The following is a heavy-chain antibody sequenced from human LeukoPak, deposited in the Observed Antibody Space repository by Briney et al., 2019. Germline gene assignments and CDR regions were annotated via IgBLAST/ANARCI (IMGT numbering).Heavy chain of an antibody. CDR3: ARANSFDEQQLVQGDVFDY. CDR1: GYTFTGYY. V-gene: IGHV1-2*02. D-gene: IGHD6-13*01. J-gene: IGHJ4*02. CDR2: INPNSGGT. Sequence: AASVKVSCKASGYTFTGYYMHWVRQAPGQGLEWMGWINPNSGGTNYAQKFQGRVTMTRDTSISTAYMELSRLRSDDTAVYYCARANSFDEQQLVQGDVFDYWGQGTLVTVSS.